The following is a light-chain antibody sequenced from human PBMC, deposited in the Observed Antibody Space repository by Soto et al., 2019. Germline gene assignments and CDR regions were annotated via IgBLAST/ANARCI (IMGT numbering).Light chain of an antibody. Sequence: ELVLTQSPGTPSLSPGERANLSCRASQSVSSTYLAWYPQKRGQAPRLLIYGASNRATGIPDRFSGSGSGTEFTLTISSLQPDDFATYYCQQYNSYPITFGQGTRLE. J-gene: IGKJ5*01. CDR3: QQYNSYPIT. CDR1: QSVSSTY. V-gene: IGKV3-20*01. CDR2: GAS.